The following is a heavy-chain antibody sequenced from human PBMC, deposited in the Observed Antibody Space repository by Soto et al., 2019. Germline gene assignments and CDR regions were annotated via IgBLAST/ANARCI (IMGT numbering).Heavy chain of an antibody. Sequence: QVLLQESGPGLVKASQTLSLDCTVSGDPIGSGDFYWTWIRQTPERGLEWIGNIHHSGTTSYNPSVGSRLAILIDTARNVFYLGLSSVSVAATAVYFWARDVIVFGTTGFHIWGRGILVSV. J-gene: IGHJ4*01. CDR3: ARDVIVFGTTGFHI. D-gene: IGHD2-21*01. CDR1: GDPIGSGDFY. V-gene: IGHV4-30-4*01. CDR2: IHHSGTT.